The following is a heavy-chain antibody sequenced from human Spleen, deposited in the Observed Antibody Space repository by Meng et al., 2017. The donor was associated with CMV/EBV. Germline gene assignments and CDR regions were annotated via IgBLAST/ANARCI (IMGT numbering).Heavy chain of an antibody. CDR2: ITPSGGST. D-gene: IGHD3-22*01. Sequence: ASVKVSCKASGYIFTRYYMHWVRQAPGPGLEWMGVITPSGGSTSFAQKFQGRVTMTRDTFTGTGYMELSSLRSEDTAVYYCAKGGRSSGYYSDYYYHGMDVWGQGTTVTVSS. CDR3: AKGGRSSGYYSDYYYHGMDV. CDR1: GYIFTRYY. V-gene: IGHV1-46*01. J-gene: IGHJ6*02.